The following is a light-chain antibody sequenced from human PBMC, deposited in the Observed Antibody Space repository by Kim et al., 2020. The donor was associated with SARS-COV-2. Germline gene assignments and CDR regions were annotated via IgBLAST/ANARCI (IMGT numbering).Light chain of an antibody. Sequence: ASIGDRVTITCRASQNANTWLAWYQRKPGKAPKLLIYAASTLESGVPSRFSGRGSGTQFTLTISSLQPDDVATYYCQQLNSYPRTFGQGTKVDIK. CDR2: AAS. V-gene: IGKV1-5*03. CDR3: QQLNSYPRT. J-gene: IGKJ1*01. CDR1: QNANTW.